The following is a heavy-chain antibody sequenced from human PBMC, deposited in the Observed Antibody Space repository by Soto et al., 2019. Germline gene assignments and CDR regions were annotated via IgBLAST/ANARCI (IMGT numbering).Heavy chain of an antibody. V-gene: IGHV4-59*08. CDR1: GGSISGDY. CDR3: ARLSDAKLSAVTYHYFDY. D-gene: IGHD2-15*01. CDR2: NNDNGDT. J-gene: IGHJ4*02. Sequence: SETLSLTCTVSGGSISGDYWSWVRQPPGKGLEFIAYNNDNGDTNYNPSLKSRVTITVDTSKNQFSLTLTSVTAADTALYYCARLSDAKLSAVTYHYFDYWGQGTLVTVSS.